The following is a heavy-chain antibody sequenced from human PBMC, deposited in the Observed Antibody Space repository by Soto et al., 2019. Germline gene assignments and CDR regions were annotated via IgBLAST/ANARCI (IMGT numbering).Heavy chain of an antibody. D-gene: IGHD2-15*01. V-gene: IGHV2-5*02. J-gene: IGHJ4*02. Sequence: QITLKESGPTLVKPTQTLTLTCSFSGFSLYTSGVGVGWIRQPPGKALEWVGLIYWDDDKRYSSSLKNRVTIAKDASKNQVFLTLTNVDPVDTGTYYCAHIEGANAEFDFWGQGTLVTVSS. CDR3: AHIEGANAEFDF. CDR2: IYWDDDK. CDR1: GFSLYTSGVG.